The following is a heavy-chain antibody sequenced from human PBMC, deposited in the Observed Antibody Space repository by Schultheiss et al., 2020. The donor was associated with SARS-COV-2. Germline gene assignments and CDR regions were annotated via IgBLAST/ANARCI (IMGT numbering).Heavy chain of an antibody. CDR3: AKRGMGYSSSWYYYYYYMDV. CDR1: GFTFSSYA. Sequence: GGSLRLSCAASGFTFSSYAMSWVRQAPGKGLEWVSAISGSGGSKYYADSVKGRFTISRDNSKNTLYLQMNSLRAEDTAVYYCAKRGMGYSSSWYYYYYYMDVWGKGTTVTVSS. J-gene: IGHJ6*03. V-gene: IGHV3-23*01. CDR2: ISGSGGSK. D-gene: IGHD6-13*01.